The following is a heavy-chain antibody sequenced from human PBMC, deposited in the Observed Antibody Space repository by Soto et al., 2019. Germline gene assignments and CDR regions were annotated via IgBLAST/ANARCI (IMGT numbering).Heavy chain of an antibody. Sequence: QQHLQQCAAVLLKPSATLPLTCAVGGGSFGYCCWSSSRQPPGRRQGWIGEISHNGSTSYNPSLKSRVTMSVDTSKNHFSLKLTSVTAADTAVYYCARGRRGYTNTWYVDWGQGTLVTVSS. D-gene: IGHD6-13*01. V-gene: IGHV4-34*01. CDR3: ARGRRGYTNTWYVD. CDR1: GGSFGYCC. J-gene: IGHJ4*02. CDR2: ISHNGST.